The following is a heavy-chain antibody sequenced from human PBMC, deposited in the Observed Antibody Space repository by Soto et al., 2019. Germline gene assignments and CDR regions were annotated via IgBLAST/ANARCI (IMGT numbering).Heavy chain of an antibody. V-gene: IGHV4-34*01. CDR3: ARGSVTPPSYYYYYGMDV. Sequence: PSETLSLTCAVYGGSFSGYYWSWIRQPPGKGLEWIGEINHSGSTNYNPSLKSRVTISVDTSKNQFSLKLSSVTAADTAVYYCARGSVTPPSYYYYYGMDVWGQGTTVTVSS. D-gene: IGHD4-17*01. CDR2: INHSGST. CDR1: GGSFSGYY. J-gene: IGHJ6*02.